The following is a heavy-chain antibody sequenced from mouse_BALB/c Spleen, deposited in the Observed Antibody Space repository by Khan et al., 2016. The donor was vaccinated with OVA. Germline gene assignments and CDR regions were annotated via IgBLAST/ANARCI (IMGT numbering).Heavy chain of an antibody. J-gene: IGHJ4*01. D-gene: IGHD1-1*02. CDR3: ARAPLSYYAMDY. Sequence: QIQLVQSGPELRKPGETVKISCKASGYTFTNYGMNWVKQAPGKGLKWMGWINTYTGEPTYADDFKGRFAFSLETSASTAYLQINNLKNEDTDTYFWARAPLSYYAMDYWGQGTSVTVSS. CDR2: INTYTGEP. V-gene: IGHV9-3-1*01. CDR1: GYTFTNYG.